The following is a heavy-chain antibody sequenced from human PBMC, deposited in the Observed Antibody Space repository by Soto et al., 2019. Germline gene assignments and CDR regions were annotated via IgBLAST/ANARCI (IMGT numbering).Heavy chain of an antibody. CDR2: ITGSGGST. Sequence: GGSLRLSCVASGFTFSTYAMSWVRQAPGKGLEWVSAITGSGGSTYHADSVKGRFTISRDSSKNTFYLQINSLRAEDTAVYFCAKDRGGLALYFDYWGQGTLVTVSS. CDR1: GFTFSTYA. CDR3: AKDRGGLALYFDY. D-gene: IGHD3-16*01. V-gene: IGHV3-23*01. J-gene: IGHJ4*02.